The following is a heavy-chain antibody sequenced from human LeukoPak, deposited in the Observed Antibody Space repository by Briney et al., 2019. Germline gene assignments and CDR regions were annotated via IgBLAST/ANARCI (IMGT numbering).Heavy chain of an antibody. J-gene: IGHJ4*02. V-gene: IGHV1-24*01. Sequence: ASVKVSCKVSVYTLTELSIHWVRQAPGKGLDWMGGFDPEDSEPIYAEKFHDRVTMTEDTSTDTAYLELSRLTSEDTAVYYCATDGQWLLLHYFDSWGQGTLVTVSS. CDR3: ATDGQWLLLHYFDS. CDR1: VYTLTELS. D-gene: IGHD6-19*01. CDR2: FDPEDSEP.